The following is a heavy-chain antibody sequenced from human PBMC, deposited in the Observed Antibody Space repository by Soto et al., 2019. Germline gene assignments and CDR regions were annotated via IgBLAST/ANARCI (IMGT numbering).Heavy chain of an antibody. Sequence: QVQLQESGPGLVKPSETLSLTCTVSGGSISSDYWSWMRQPPGKGLEWIGYVYHSGSTNYNPSLKSRVTISVDTSKNEFSLKVSSVTAADTAVYYCARSLRGYSYGPFDYWGQGTLVTVSS. V-gene: IGHV4-59*01. CDR1: GGSISSDY. CDR3: ARSLRGYSYGPFDY. J-gene: IGHJ4*02. CDR2: VYHSGST. D-gene: IGHD5-18*01.